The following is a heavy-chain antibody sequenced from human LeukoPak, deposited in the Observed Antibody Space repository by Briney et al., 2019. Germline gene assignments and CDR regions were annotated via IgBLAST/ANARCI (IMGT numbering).Heavy chain of an antibody. Sequence: VASVKVSCKPSGYTFTSYDINWVRQATGQGLEWMGWMNPNNGNTVYAQKSQGRVTMTRNTSISTAYMELSSLRSEDTAIYYCARGWRYYDFWSGYWERRKDYYGMEVWGPGTTVTVSS. CDR1: GYTFTSYD. CDR2: MNPNNGNT. V-gene: IGHV1-8*01. D-gene: IGHD3-3*01. J-gene: IGHJ6*02. CDR3: ARGWRYYDFWSGYWERRKDYYGMEV.